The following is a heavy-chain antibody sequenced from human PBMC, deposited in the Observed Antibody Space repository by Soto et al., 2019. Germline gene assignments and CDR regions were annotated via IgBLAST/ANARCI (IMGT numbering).Heavy chain of an antibody. Sequence: LSLTFEASGFTVSSNYMSWVRQAPGKGLEWVSVIYSGGSTYYADSVKGRFTISRHNSKNTLYLQMNSLRAEDTAVYYCASTPVAATPGYYYYYYMDVWGKGTTVTVSS. CDR3: ASTPVAATPGYYYYYYMDV. D-gene: IGHD2-15*01. V-gene: IGHV3-53*04. CDR1: GFTVSSNY. J-gene: IGHJ6*03. CDR2: IYSGGST.